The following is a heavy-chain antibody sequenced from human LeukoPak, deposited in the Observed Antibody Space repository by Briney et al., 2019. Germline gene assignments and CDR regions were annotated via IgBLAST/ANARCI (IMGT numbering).Heavy chain of an antibody. V-gene: IGHV3-21*01. CDR1: GFTFSSST. CDR3: VYGDNRGY. D-gene: IGHD4-17*01. J-gene: IGHJ4*02. Sequence: GGSLRLSCAASGFTFSSSTMNWVRQAPGQGLEWVSSISSSSSNTHCADSVKGRFTISRDNAKNSLYLQMNSLRDEDTAVYYCVYGDNRGYWGQGTLVTVSS. CDR2: ISSSSSNT.